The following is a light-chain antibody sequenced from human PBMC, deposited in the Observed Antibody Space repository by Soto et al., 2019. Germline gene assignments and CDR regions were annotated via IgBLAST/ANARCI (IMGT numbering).Light chain of an antibody. V-gene: IGLV2-23*01. CDR1: SSDVGSYNL. J-gene: IGLJ1*01. CDR2: EGS. Sequence: QSALTQPASVSGSPGQSITISCTGTSSDVGSYNLVSWYQQHPGKAPKLMIYEGSKRPSGVSNRFSGSKSGNTASLTISGLPADEEADYCCCSYAGSSTYVFGTGTKLTVL. CDR3: CSYAGSSTYV.